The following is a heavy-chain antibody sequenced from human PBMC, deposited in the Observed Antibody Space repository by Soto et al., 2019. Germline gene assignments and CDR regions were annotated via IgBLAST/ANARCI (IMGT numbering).Heavy chain of an antibody. J-gene: IGHJ4*02. CDR2: ISSSGSTT. V-gene: IGHV3-48*03. D-gene: IGHD3-10*01. CDR3: AKQRAGYGSGSDTFYFDF. CDR1: GFTFSSYE. Sequence: PGGSLRLSCAASGFTFSSYEMNWVRQAPGKGLEWVSYISSSGSTTYYADSVRGRFTISRDNSKNTLFLQMSSLRAEDTALYYCAKQRAGYGSGSDTFYFDFWGQGTLVTVSS.